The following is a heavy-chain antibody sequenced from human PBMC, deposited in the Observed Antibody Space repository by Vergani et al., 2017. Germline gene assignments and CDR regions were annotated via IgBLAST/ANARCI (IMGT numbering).Heavy chain of an antibody. V-gene: IGHV3-21*01. D-gene: IGHD3-10*01. CDR3: AREPDGSGSYYLVGYFDY. CDR2: ISSSSIYI. J-gene: IGHJ4*02. CDR1: GFTFSSYS. Sequence: EVQLVESGGGLVKPGGSLRLSCAASGFTFSSYSMNWVRQAPGKGLEWVSSISSSSIYIYYADSVKGRFTISRDNAKNSLYLQMNSLRAEDTAVYYCAREPDGSGSYYLVGYFDYWGQGTLVTVSS.